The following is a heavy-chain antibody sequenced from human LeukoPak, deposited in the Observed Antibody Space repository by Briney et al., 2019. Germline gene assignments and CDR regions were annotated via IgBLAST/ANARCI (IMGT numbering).Heavy chain of an antibody. J-gene: IGHJ4*02. D-gene: IGHD3-10*01. CDR1: GGTLSSYA. V-gene: IGHV1-69*04. CDR2: IIPILGIA. Sequence: GASVKVSCKASGGTLSSYAISWVRQAPGQGLEWMGRIIPILGIANYAQKFQGRVTITADKSTSTAYMELSSLRSEDTAVYYCARDLSRRAPLWSQWGQGTLVTVSS. CDR3: ARDLSRRAPLWSQ.